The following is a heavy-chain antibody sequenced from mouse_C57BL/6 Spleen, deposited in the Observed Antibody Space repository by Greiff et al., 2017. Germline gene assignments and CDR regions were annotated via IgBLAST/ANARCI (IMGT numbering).Heavy chain of an antibody. CDR1: GYTFTNYW. V-gene: IGHV1-63*01. CDR2: IYPGGGYT. CDR3: ARATMVTTGESDAMDY. D-gene: IGHD2-2*01. J-gene: IGHJ4*01. Sequence: QVQLQQSGAELVRPGTSVKMSCKASGYTFTNYWIGWAKQRPGHGLEWIGDIYPGGGYTNYNEKFKGKATLTADKSSSTAYMQFSSLTSEDSAIYYWARATMVTTGESDAMDYWGQGTSVTVSS.